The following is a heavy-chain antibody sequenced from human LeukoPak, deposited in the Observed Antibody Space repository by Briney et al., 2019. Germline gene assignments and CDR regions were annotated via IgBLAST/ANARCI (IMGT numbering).Heavy chain of an antibody. J-gene: IGHJ4*02. CDR1: GFTFDDYA. V-gene: IGHV3-9*01. CDR3: AKESHGFDY. CDR2: ISWNSGSI. Sequence: GGSLRLSCAASGFTFDDYAMHWVRQAPGKGLEWVSGISWNSGSIGYADPVKGRFTISRDNAKNSLYLQMNSLRAEDTALYYCAKESHGFDYWGQGTLVTVSS.